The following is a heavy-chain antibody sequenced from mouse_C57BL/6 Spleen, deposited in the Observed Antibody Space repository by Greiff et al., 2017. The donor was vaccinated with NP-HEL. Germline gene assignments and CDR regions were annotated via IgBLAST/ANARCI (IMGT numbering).Heavy chain of an antibody. CDR1: GYTFTSYW. V-gene: IGHV1-59*01. Sequence: VQLQQPGAELVRPGTSVKLSCKASGYTFTSYWMHWVKQRPGQGLEWIGVIDPSDSYTNYNQKFKGKATLTVDTSSSTAYMQLSSLTSEDSAVYYCARSDITPAGYFDYWGQGTTLTVSS. D-gene: IGHD1-1*01. J-gene: IGHJ2*01. CDR2: IDPSDSYT. CDR3: ARSDITPAGYFDY.